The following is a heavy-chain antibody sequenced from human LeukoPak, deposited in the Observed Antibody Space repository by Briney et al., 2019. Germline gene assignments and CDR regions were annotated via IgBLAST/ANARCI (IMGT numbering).Heavy chain of an antibody. CDR2: INHSGST. J-gene: IGHJ5*02. D-gene: IGHD2-2*02. V-gene: IGHV4-34*01. Sequence: SETLSLTCAVYGGSFSGYYWSWIRQSPGKGLEWIGEINHSGSTNYNPSLKSRVTISVDTSKNQFSLKLSSVTAADTAVYYCARGRCSSTSCYSPSTGWFDPWGQGTLVTVSS. CDR1: GGSFSGYY. CDR3: ARGRCSSTSCYSPSTGWFDP.